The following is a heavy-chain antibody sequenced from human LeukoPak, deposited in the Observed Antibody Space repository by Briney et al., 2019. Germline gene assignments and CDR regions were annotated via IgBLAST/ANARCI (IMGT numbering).Heavy chain of an antibody. V-gene: IGHV1-2*04. Sequence: GASVKVSCKASGYTFTSYDINWVRQAPGQGLEWMGWINPNSGGTNYAQKFQGWVTMTRDTSISTAYMELSRLRSDDTAVYYCAVLWFGELPLDYWGQGTLVTVSS. D-gene: IGHD3-10*01. CDR2: INPNSGGT. CDR3: AVLWFGELPLDY. CDR1: GYTFTSYD. J-gene: IGHJ4*02.